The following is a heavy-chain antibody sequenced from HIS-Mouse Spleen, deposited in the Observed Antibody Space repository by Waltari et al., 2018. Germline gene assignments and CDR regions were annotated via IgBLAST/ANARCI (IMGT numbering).Heavy chain of an antibody. J-gene: IGHJ4*02. D-gene: IGHD4-4*01. CDR3: ARGHDYSNYFDY. Sequence: QVQLVQSGAEVKKPGASVKVSCKASGYTFTSYDINWVRQSTGQGLEWMGLMNPNSGNTGYAQKFQGRVTMTRNTSISTAYMELSSLRSEDTAVYYCARGHDYSNYFDYWGQGTLVTVSS. CDR2: MNPNSGNT. CDR1: GYTFTSYD. V-gene: IGHV1-8*01.